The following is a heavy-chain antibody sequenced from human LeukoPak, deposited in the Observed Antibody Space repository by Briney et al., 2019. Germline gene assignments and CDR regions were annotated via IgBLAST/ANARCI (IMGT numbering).Heavy chain of an antibody. J-gene: IGHJ4*02. D-gene: IGHD5-12*01. CDR1: GGSFSGYY. Sequence: SETLSLTCAVYGGSFSGYYWSWIRQPPGKGLEWIGEINHSGSTNYNPSLKSRVTISVDTSKNQLSLKLSSVTAADTAVYYCARGLGDSGYDTGEPKSFDCWGQGTLVTVSS. CDR3: ARGLGDSGYDTGEPKSFDC. CDR2: INHSGST. V-gene: IGHV4-34*01.